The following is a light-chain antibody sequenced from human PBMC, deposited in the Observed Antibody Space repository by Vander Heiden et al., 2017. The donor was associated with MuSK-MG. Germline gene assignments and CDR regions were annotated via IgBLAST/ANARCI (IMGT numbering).Light chain of an antibody. Sequence: EIVMTPSPATLSVSPGERASLSCRASQGLSTTLAWYQQKPGRAPRLLIYDASTRATGIPARFSGSGSGTEFTLTISSLQSEDFAVYYCQQYNTWPDTFGQGTQLEIK. CDR3: QQYNTWPDT. J-gene: IGKJ5*01. CDR1: QGLSTT. CDR2: DAS. V-gene: IGKV3-15*01.